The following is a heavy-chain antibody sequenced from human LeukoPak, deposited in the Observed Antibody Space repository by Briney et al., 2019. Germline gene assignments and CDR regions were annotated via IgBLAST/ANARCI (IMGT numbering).Heavy chain of an antibody. V-gene: IGHV3-64D*06. J-gene: IGHJ4*02. CDR1: GFVFTIYT. CDR2: ISGSGNGLSI. D-gene: IGHD1-26*01. CDR3: VKDFGRIRGTPDS. Sequence: GGSLRLSCSASGFVFTIYTMYWVRQAPGKGPEYVSTISGSGNGLSIYYADSVKGRFTISRDDSKSILYLQMNGLRSEDTAVYYCVKDFGRIRGTPDSRGQGTLVTVSS.